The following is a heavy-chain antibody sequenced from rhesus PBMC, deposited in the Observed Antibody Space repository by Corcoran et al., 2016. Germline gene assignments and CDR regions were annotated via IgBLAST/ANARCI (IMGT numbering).Heavy chain of an antibody. CDR1: GFTFDDYA. V-gene: IGHV3-134*01. CDR3: TRVNIWTGYYSVGYFDY. J-gene: IGHJ4*01. D-gene: IGHD3-3*01. Sequence: GESGGGLVQPGGSLRLSCAASGFTFDDYAMSWVRQAPGKGLEWVSRISWNSGTIYYADSVKGRFTISRDNAKNSLFLQMDRLRAEDTAVYYCTRVNIWTGYYSVGYFDYWGQGVLVTVSS. CDR2: ISWNSGTI.